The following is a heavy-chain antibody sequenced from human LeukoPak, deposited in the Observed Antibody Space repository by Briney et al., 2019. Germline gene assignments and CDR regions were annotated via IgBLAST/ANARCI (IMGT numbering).Heavy chain of an antibody. CDR2: ISSRCSYI. Sequence: PGGSLRLSCAASGFTFSSYSMNWVRQAPGKGLEWVSSISSRCSYIDYADSLKGRFTISRDNAKNSLYLQMNSLRAEDTAVYYCARPAYMVRGDDPFDIWGQGTMVTVSS. CDR1: GFTFSSYS. J-gene: IGHJ3*02. CDR3: ARPAYMVRGDDPFDI. D-gene: IGHD3-10*01. V-gene: IGHV3-21*01.